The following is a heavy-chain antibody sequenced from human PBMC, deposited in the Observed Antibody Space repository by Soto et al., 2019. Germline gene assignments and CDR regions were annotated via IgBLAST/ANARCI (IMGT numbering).Heavy chain of an antibody. J-gene: IGHJ6*03. Sequence: GGSLRLSCAASGFTFDDYGMSWVRQAPGKGLEWVSGINWNGGSTGYADSVKGRFPISRDNAKNSLYLQMNSLGAEETALYHCARDRLGYCSSTSCYAPVDYYMDVWGKGTTVTVSS. CDR2: INWNGGST. V-gene: IGHV3-20*01. CDR1: GFTFDDYG. CDR3: ARDRLGYCSSTSCYAPVDYYMDV. D-gene: IGHD2-2*01.